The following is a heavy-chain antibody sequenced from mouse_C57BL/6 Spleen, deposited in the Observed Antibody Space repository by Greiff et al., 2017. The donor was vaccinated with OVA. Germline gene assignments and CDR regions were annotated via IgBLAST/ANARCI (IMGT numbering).Heavy chain of an antibody. D-gene: IGHD4-1*01. Sequence: VQLQQSGAELARPGASVKLSCKASGYTFTSYGISWVKQRTGQGLEWIGEISPRSGNTYYNEKFKGKATLTADKSSSTAYMELRSLTSEDSAVYFCASVTGNYAMDYWGQGTSVTVSS. CDR2: ISPRSGNT. V-gene: IGHV1-81*01. J-gene: IGHJ4*01. CDR1: GYTFTSYG. CDR3: ASVTGNYAMDY.